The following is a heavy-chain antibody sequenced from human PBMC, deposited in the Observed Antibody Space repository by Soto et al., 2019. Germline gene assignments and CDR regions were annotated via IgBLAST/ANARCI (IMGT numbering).Heavy chain of an antibody. V-gene: IGHV1-46*03. D-gene: IGHD3-22*01. Sequence: VQLVQSGAEVKRPGASVKISCKASGDTVSTYYMHWARQAPGQGLEWMGIINPRSGKTNYPQKFQGRVTMTRDTSTTTVYMELSTLRSEDTAMYYCARGVGYSDSSGYPFDYWGQGTLVTVSS. CDR3: ARGVGYSDSSGYPFDY. J-gene: IGHJ4*02. CDR1: GDTVSTYY. CDR2: INPRSGKT.